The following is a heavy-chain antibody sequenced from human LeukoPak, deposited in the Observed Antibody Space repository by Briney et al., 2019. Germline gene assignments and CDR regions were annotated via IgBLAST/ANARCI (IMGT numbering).Heavy chain of an antibody. V-gene: IGHV4-38-2*02. J-gene: IGHJ4*02. CDR3: ARDADTSGSYYHEFDY. CDR2: IYRSGST. CDR1: GYSISSGYY. D-gene: IGHD3-10*01. Sequence: SETLSLTCTVSGYSISSGYYWVWIRQPPGKGLEWIGSIYRSGSTNYNPSLKSRVTMSVDTSKNQFSLKLSSVTAADTAVYYCARDADTSGSYYHEFDYWGQGTLVTVSS.